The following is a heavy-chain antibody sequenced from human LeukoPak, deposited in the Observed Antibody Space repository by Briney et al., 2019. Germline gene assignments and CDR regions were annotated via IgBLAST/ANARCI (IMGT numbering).Heavy chain of an antibody. CDR3: ARLPIVVVLASGFDY. CDR1: GGSISSRTYY. D-gene: IGHD2-2*01. Sequence: SETLSVICTVSGGSISSRTYYWGWIRQPPGKGVEWIGSINYSGTTYYNPSLKSRVIISVDTSKNQLSLNLNSVTAADTAVYYCARLPIVVVLASGFDYWGQGTLVTVSS. J-gene: IGHJ4*02. CDR2: INYSGTT. V-gene: IGHV4-39*01.